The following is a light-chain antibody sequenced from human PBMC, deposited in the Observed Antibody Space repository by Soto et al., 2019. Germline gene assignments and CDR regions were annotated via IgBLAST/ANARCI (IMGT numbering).Light chain of an antibody. Sequence: EIVMTQSPATLSVSPGERATLSCRASQSVTTNLAWYQHQPGQAPRLLIYGASTRATGIPGRFSGGGSGTEFTLTISSLQSEDFAVYYCQQYDNWPRPFGQGTKVEIK. CDR3: QQYDNWPRP. CDR1: QSVTTN. J-gene: IGKJ1*01. V-gene: IGKV3-15*01. CDR2: GAS.